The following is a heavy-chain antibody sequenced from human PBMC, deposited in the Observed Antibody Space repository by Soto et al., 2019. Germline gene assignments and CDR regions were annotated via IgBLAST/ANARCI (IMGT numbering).Heavy chain of an antibody. CDR2: IIPIFGTA. V-gene: IGHV1-69*13. D-gene: IGHD2-15*01. CDR1: GGTFSSYA. CDR3: ARRHCSGGSCYWFDP. Sequence: SVKVSCKASGGTFSSYAISWVRQAPGQGLEWIGGIIPIFGTANYAQKFQGRVTITADESTSTAYMELSSLRSEDTAVYYCARRHCSGGSCYWFDPWGQGTLVTVSS. J-gene: IGHJ5*02.